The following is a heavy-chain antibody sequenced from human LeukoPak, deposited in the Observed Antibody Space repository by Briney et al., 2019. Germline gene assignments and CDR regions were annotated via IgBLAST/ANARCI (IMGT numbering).Heavy chain of an antibody. J-gene: IGHJ5*02. CDR1: GGSISSSSYY. D-gene: IGHD3-22*01. CDR2: IYYSGST. CDR3: ARGVVSLRFDP. V-gene: IGHV4-39*01. Sequence: SETLSLTCTVSGGSISSSSYYWGWIRQPPGKGLEWIGSIYYSGSTYYNPSLKSRVTISVDTSKNQFSLKLSSVTAADTAVYYCARGVVSLRFDPWGQGTLVTVSS.